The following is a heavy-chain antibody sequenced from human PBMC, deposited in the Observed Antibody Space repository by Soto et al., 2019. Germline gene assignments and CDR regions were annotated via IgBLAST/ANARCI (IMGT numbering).Heavy chain of an antibody. V-gene: IGHV3-48*01. D-gene: IGHD2-8*02. J-gene: IGHJ6*03. CDR1: EYPFGTYN. CDR3: AGDGILSASMKSGYFYYLNV. CDR2: IGSRSDAI. Sequence: GGSLRLSCVGSEYPFGTYNMNWIRRVPGKGLEWVAYIGSRSDAIYYADSVKGRFTISRDNAKNSLYLQINSLRAEDTAVYYYAGDGILSASMKSGYFYYLNVGGRGTTVTVSS.